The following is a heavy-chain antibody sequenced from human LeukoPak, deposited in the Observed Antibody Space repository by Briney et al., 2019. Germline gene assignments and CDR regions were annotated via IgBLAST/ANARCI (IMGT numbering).Heavy chain of an antibody. J-gene: IGHJ4*02. Sequence: GGSLRLSCEASGFTVSSNYMSWVRQAPGKGLEWVSVIYSGGSTYYAASVKGRFTISRDNSKNTLYLQMNSLRAEDTAVYYCAARSRGGWSGLGYWGQGTLVTVSS. CDR3: AARSRGGWSGLGY. D-gene: IGHD6-19*01. CDR2: IYSGGST. V-gene: IGHV3-66*01. CDR1: GFTVSSNY.